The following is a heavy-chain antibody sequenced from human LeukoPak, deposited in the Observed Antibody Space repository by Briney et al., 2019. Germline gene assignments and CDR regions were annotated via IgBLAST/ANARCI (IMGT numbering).Heavy chain of an antibody. J-gene: IGHJ4*02. Sequence: SETLSLTCTVSGGSISSYYWSWIRQPPGKGLEWIGYIYYSGSTNYNPSLKSRVTISVDTSKNQFSLKLSSVTAADTAVYYCATPPLYSSSWFDYWGQGTLVTVSS. V-gene: IGHV4-59*08. CDR2: IYYSGST. CDR1: GGSISSYY. D-gene: IGHD6-13*01. CDR3: ATPPLYSSSWFDY.